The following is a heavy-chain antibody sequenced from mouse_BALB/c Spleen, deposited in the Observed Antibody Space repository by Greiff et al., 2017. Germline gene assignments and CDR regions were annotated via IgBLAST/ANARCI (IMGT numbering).Heavy chain of an antibody. CDR3: TRRYDGSWFAY. D-gene: IGHD2-14*01. V-gene: IGHV6-6*02. J-gene: IGHJ3*01. CDR1: GFTFSNYW. Sequence: EVMLVESGGGLVQPGGSMKLSCVASGFTFSNYWMNWVRQSPEKGLEWVAEIRLKSNNYATHYAESVKGRFTISRDDSKSSVYLQMNNLRAEDTGIYYCTRRYDGSWFAYWGQGTLVTVSA. CDR2: IRLKSNNYAT.